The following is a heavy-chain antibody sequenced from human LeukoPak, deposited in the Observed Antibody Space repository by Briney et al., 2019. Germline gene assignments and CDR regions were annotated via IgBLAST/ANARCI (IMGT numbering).Heavy chain of an antibody. CDR3: ARAYYDSSGYSDY. V-gene: IGHV3-30-3*01. J-gene: IGHJ4*02. CDR1: GFTFSSYA. CDR2: ISYDGSNK. D-gene: IGHD3-22*01. Sequence: PGGSLRLSCAASGFTFSSYAMLWVRQAPGKGLEWGAVISYDGSNKYYADSVKGRFTISRDNSKNTLYLQMNSLRAEDTAVYYCARAYYDSSGYSDYWGQGTLVTVSS.